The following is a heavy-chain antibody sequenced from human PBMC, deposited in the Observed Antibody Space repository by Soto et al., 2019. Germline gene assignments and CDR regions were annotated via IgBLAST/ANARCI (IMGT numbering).Heavy chain of an antibody. CDR2: IIPIFDTA. CDR3: GRQSTNPRVPPPFSHYHGMDA. Sequence: QVQLVQSGAEVKKPGSSVKVSCKASGGTLSSYGISWVRQAPGQGLEWIGGIIPIFDTAHYAQKFQGRVSFTGDESRSPASMDMPGPRSEPPAVYYCGRQSTNPRVPPPFSHYHGMDAWAQGTTVTVSS. V-gene: IGHV1-69*01. D-gene: IGHD2-8*01. CDR1: GGTLSSYG. J-gene: IGHJ6*02.